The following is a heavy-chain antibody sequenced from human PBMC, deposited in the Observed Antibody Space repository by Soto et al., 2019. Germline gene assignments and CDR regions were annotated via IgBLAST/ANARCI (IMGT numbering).Heavy chain of an antibody. D-gene: IGHD3-22*01. V-gene: IGHV1-58*01. J-gene: IGHJ6*02. CDR3: AAGYYTAKTFYYFGLDV. CDR1: GFTFTTTA. Sequence: SVKVSCKASGFTFTTTAVQWVRQTREQRLEWIGWIVVGSGDTTYAQKFQERVTITRDMSSGTAYMELSSLRAEDTAVYYCAAGYYTAKTFYYFGLDVWGQGTTVTVSS. CDR2: IVVGSGDT.